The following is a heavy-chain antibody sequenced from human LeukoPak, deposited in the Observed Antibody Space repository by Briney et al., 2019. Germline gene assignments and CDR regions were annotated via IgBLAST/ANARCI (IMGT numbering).Heavy chain of an antibody. Sequence: GGSLRLSCAASGFTVSDNYMTWVRQAPGKGLEWVSVIYSGGSTYYADSVKGRFTISRDNSKNTLYLQMNSLRAEDTAVYYCAREGSGSYYFDYWGQGTLVTVSS. CDR1: GFTVSDNY. CDR3: AREGSGSYYFDY. CDR2: IYSGGST. J-gene: IGHJ4*02. V-gene: IGHV3-53*01. D-gene: IGHD3-22*01.